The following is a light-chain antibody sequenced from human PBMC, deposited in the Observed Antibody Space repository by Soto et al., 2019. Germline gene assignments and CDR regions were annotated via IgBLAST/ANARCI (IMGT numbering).Light chain of an antibody. CDR2: AAS. CDR1: QSITNY. Sequence: DIQMTQSPSSLPASVGDRVTITCRASQSITNYLSWYQQRPGKAPKLLIHAASNLQSGVPSRFSGSGSETDFSLTISSLQPEDFATYYCQQSYSAPRTFGQGTKV. J-gene: IGKJ2*01. V-gene: IGKV1-39*01. CDR3: QQSYSAPRT.